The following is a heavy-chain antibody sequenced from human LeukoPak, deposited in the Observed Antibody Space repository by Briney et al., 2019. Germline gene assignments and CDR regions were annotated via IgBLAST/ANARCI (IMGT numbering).Heavy chain of an antibody. J-gene: IGHJ4*02. CDR1: AGSISSYY. D-gene: IGHD3-3*01. CDR2: IYYSGST. CDR3: ARQDFWSGYLGLCYFDY. V-gene: IGHV4-59*08. Sequence: SETLSLTCTVAAGSISSYYWSCIRQPPGKGLEWIGYIYYSGSTNYNPSLKSRVTISVDTSKNQFSLKLSSVTAADTAVYYCARQDFWSGYLGLCYFDYWGQGTLVTVSS.